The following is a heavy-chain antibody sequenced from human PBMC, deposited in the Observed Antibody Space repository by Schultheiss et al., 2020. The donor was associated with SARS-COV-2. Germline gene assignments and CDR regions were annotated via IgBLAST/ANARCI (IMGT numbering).Heavy chain of an antibody. Sequence: GESLKISCAASGFTFSSYLMSWVRQAPGKGLEWVAVISYDGSNKYYADSVKGRFTISRDNSKNTLYLQMNSLRAEDTAVYYCARAGGYTSFDPWGQGTLVTVSS. D-gene: IGHD5-24*01. V-gene: IGHV3-30*03. CDR3: ARAGGYTSFDP. CDR1: GFTFSSYL. CDR2: ISYDGSNK. J-gene: IGHJ5*02.